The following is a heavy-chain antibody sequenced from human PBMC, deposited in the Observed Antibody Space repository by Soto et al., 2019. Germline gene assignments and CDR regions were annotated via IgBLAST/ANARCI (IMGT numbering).Heavy chain of an antibody. J-gene: IGHJ5*02. CDR1: GFTFSSYS. CDR3: ARGLAARPSWFDP. D-gene: IGHD6-6*01. Sequence: PGGSLRLSCAASGFTFSSYSMNWVRQAPGKGLQWVSYISSSSSTIYYADSVKGRFTISRDNAKNSLYLQMNSLRDEDTAVYFCARGLAARPSWFDPWGQGTLVTAPQ. V-gene: IGHV3-48*02. CDR2: ISSSSSTI.